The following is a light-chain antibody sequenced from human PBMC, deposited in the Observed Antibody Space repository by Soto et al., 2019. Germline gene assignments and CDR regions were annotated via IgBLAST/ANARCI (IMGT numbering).Light chain of an antibody. CDR3: SSYTSSMTNV. CDR1: SSDVGGYNY. CDR2: DVG. V-gene: IGLV2-14*01. Sequence: QSVLTQPASVSGSPGQSITISCTGTSSDVGGYNYVSWYQQHPGKAPKFMLYDVGNRPSGVSYRFSGSKSGNTASLTISGLQAADEADYFCSSYTSSMTNVFGSGNKVTVL. J-gene: IGLJ1*01.